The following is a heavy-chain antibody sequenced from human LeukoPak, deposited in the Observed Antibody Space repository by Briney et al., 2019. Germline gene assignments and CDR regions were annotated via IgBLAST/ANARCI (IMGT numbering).Heavy chain of an antibody. CDR3: AKGDSGYSYGHTDY. J-gene: IGHJ4*02. CDR1: GFTFSSYS. V-gene: IGHV3-23*01. Sequence: GGSLRLSCAASGFTFSSYSMNWVRQAPGKGLEGVSAISGSGGSTYYADSVKGRFTISRDNSKNTLYLQMNSLRAEDTAVYYCAKGDSGYSYGHTDYWGQGTLVTVSS. CDR2: ISGSGGST. D-gene: IGHD5-18*01.